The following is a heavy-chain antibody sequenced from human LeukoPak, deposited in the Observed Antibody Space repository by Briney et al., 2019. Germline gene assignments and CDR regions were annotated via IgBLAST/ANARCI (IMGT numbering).Heavy chain of an antibody. CDR1: GGSISSSSYY. CDR3: ARRGSGWDKVHWFDP. Sequence: SETLSLTCTVSGGSISSSSYYWGWIRQPPGKGLEWIGSIYHSGSTYYNPSLKSRVTISVDTSKNQFSLKLSSVTAADTAVYYCARRGSGWDKVHWFDPWGQGTLVTVSS. J-gene: IGHJ5*02. V-gene: IGHV4-39*01. D-gene: IGHD6-19*01. CDR2: IYHSGST.